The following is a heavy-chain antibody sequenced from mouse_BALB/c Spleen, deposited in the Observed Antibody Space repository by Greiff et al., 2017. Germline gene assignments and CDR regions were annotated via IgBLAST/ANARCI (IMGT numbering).Heavy chain of an antibody. J-gene: IGHJ3*01. D-gene: IGHD1-2*01. CDR2: ISYSGST. Sequence: EVKLQESGPGLVKPSQSLSLTCTVTGYSITSYYAWNWIRQFPGNKLEWMGYISYSGSTSYNPSLKSRISITRDTSKNQFFLQLNSVTTEDTATYYCARNYGAYWGQGTLVTVSA. CDR3: ARNYGAY. CDR1: GYSITSYYA. V-gene: IGHV3-2*02.